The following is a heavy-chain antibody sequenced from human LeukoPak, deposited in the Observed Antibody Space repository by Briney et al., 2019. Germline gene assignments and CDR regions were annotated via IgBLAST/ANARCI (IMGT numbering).Heavy chain of an antibody. V-gene: IGHV3-48*01. Sequence: GGSLRLSCAASGFTFSSYSMNWVRQAPGKGLEWVSYISSSSSTIYYADSVKGRFTISRDNAKNSLYLQMNSLRAEDTAVYYCARTYTVTTSRGPVDYWGQGTLVTVSS. D-gene: IGHD4-17*01. CDR3: ARTYTVTTSRGPVDY. CDR2: ISSSSSTI. J-gene: IGHJ4*02. CDR1: GFTFSSYS.